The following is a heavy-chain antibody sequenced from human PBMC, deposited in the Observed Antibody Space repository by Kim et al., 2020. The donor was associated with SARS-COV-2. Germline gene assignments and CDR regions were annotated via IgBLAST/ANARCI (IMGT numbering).Heavy chain of an antibody. Sequence: GGSLRLSCATFGFTFSTYAMHWVRQAPGKGLEYVAPISNDGSKTYYGDSVKGRFTISRDNSKNTLSLQMNSLRAEDTAVYYCAKDDAHYDILTALYYWG. J-gene: IGHJ4*01. CDR2: ISNDGSKT. D-gene: IGHD3-9*01. CDR1: GFTFSTYA. CDR3: AKDDAHYDILTALYY. V-gene: IGHV3-30*18.